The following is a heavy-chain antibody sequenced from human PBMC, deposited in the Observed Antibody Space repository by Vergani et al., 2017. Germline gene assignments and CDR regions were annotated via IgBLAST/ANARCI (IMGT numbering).Heavy chain of an antibody. Sequence: QVQLVQSGAEVKKPGASVKVSCKASGYTFTSYGISWVRQAPGQGLEWMGWINPKSGGTILEQKFQGRLTLTRDTSISTAYMELSRLTSDDTAVYYCARDMGCSGTTCYLPLDYWGQGTLVNVSS. D-gene: IGHD2/OR15-2a*01. CDR2: INPKSGGT. V-gene: IGHV1-2*02. CDR3: ARDMGCSGTTCYLPLDY. CDR1: GYTFTSYG. J-gene: IGHJ4*02.